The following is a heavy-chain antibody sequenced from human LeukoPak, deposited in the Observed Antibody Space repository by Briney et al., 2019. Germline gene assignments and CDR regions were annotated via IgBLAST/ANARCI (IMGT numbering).Heavy chain of an antibody. Sequence: GGSLRLSCSASGFTFSNYWMSWVRQAPGKGLEWVANIKQDESEKYYVDSVKGRFTISRDNAKSSLYLQMNSLRAEDTAVYYCARALDSSSSRYQAFEEWGQGTLITVSS. V-gene: IGHV3-7*01. J-gene: IGHJ4*02. CDR3: ARALDSSSSRYQAFEE. D-gene: IGHD2-2*01. CDR1: GFTFSNYW. CDR2: IKQDESEK.